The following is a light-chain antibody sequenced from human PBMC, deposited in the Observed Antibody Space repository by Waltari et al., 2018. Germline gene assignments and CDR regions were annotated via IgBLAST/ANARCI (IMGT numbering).Light chain of an antibody. J-gene: IGKJ4*01. Sequence: EIVLTQSPDTLSLSPGERATLSCRASQSVRSNYFAWYQQKPGQAPRLLISDASIRAPGIPDRFSGSGSGTDFTLTISRLEPEDFAVYYCQQCGSSPLTFGGGTKVEIK. V-gene: IGKV3-20*01. CDR3: QQCGSSPLT. CDR1: QSVRSNY. CDR2: DAS.